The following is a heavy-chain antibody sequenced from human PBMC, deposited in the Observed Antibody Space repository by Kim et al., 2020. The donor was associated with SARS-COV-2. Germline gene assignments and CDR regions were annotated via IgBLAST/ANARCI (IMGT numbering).Heavy chain of an antibody. V-gene: IGHV3-30-3*01. J-gene: IGHJ6*02. Sequence: GGSLRLSCAASGFTFSSYAMHWVRQAPGKGLEWVAVISYDGSNKYYADSVKGRFTISRDNSKNTLYLQMNSLRAEDTAVYYCARDAFIIVLIKTGGGMDVWGQGTTVTVSS. D-gene: IGHD2-8*01. CDR3: ARDAFIIVLIKTGGGMDV. CDR2: ISYDGSNK. CDR1: GFTFSSYA.